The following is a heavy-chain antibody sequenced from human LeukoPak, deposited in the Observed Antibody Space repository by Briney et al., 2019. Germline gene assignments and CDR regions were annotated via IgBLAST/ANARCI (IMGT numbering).Heavy chain of an antibody. CDR3: AIALWGVGALDY. V-gene: IGHV3-30*02. D-gene: IGHD1-26*01. Sequence: GGSLRLSCAASGFTFSSYGMHRVRQAPGKGLEWVAFIRYDGSNKYYADSVKGRFTISRDNSKDTLYLQMNSLRAEDTAVYYCAIALWGVGALDYWGQGTLVTVSS. J-gene: IGHJ4*02. CDR2: IRYDGSNK. CDR1: GFTFSSYG.